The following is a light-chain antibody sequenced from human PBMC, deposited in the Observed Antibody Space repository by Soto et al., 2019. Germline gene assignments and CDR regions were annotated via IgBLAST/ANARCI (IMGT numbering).Light chain of an antibody. CDR3: QQRSNWPPVT. J-gene: IGKJ4*01. CDR2: GAS. Sequence: EIVMTQSPATLSVSPGERATPSCRASQSVSSNLAWYQQKPGQAPRLLIYGASTRATGIPARFSGSGSGTEFTLTISSLQSEDFAVYYCQQRSNWPPVTFGGGTKVEIK. V-gene: IGKV3-15*01. CDR1: QSVSSN.